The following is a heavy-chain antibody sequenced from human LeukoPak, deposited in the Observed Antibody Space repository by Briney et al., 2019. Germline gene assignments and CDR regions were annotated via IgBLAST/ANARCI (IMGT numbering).Heavy chain of an antibody. D-gene: IGHD1-26*01. V-gene: IGHV4-34*03. CDR1: GGAFSGYY. CDR2: INHSGST. J-gene: IGHJ4*02. CDR3: AGVASVAATRALDY. Sequence: SETLSLTCAVYGGAFSGYYWSWIRQPPGKGLEWIGEINHSGSTDYNPSLKSRVTISLDTSKNKSSLRRSAVTAADPAVHNSAGVASVAATRALDYWGQGTLVTVPS.